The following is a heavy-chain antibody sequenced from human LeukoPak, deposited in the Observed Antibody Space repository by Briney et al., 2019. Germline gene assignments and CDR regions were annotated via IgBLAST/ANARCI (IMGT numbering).Heavy chain of an antibody. CDR3: ARDRGPYYYDSSGLDY. V-gene: IGHV3-7*01. J-gene: IGHJ4*02. CDR1: GFTFSSYW. CDR2: IKQDESEK. D-gene: IGHD3-22*01. Sequence: GGSLRLSCAAFGFTFSSYWMSWVRQAPGKGLEWVANIKQDESEKYYVDSVKGRFTISRDNAKNSLYLQMNSLRAEDTAVYYCARDRGPYYYDSSGLDYWGQGTLVTVSS.